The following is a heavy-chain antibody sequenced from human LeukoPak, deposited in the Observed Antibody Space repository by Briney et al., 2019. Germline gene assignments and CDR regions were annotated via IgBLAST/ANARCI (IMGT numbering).Heavy chain of an antibody. D-gene: IGHD3-10*01. CDR1: GYNLMDQY. J-gene: IGHJ4*02. V-gene: IGHV1-69-2*01. CDR3: ATRDPNYGSALGY. CDR2: VDPEDGKT. Sequence: ASVKISCKVSGYNLMDQYLHWVQQAPGKGLQWMGLVDPEDGKTRFVESFQGRVTITADTSTDTVYMELSSLRSEDTAVYYCATRDPNYGSALGYWGQGTLVTVSS.